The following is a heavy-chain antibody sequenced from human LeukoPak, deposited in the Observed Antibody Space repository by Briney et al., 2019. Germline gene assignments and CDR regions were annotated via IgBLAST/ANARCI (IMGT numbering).Heavy chain of an antibody. V-gene: IGHV3-7*01. Sequence: PGGSLRLSCAASGFTFSDFWMNWVRQAPGKGLEWVASIKQDGSEKYYVDSVKGRFSISRDNAKNSLRLQMNSLRAEDTAVYYCARDHTVDGLVFDYWGQGILVTVSS. CDR1: GFTFSDFW. J-gene: IGHJ4*02. CDR3: ARDHTVDGLVFDY. CDR2: IKQDGSEK. D-gene: IGHD6-19*01.